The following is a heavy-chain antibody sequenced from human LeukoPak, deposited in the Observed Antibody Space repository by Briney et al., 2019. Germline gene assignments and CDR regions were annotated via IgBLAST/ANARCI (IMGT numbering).Heavy chain of an antibody. J-gene: IGHJ5*02. CDR3: ARDTYNWNVDAFDP. V-gene: IGHV4-4*02. D-gene: IGHD1-20*01. CDR1: GGSISSSNW. Sequence: SGTLSLTCAVSGGSISSSNWWSWVRQPPGKGLEWIGEIYHSGSTNYNPSLKSRVTISVDKSKNQFSLKLTSVTAADTAIYYCARDTYNWNVDAFDPWGQGTLVTVSS. CDR2: IYHSGST.